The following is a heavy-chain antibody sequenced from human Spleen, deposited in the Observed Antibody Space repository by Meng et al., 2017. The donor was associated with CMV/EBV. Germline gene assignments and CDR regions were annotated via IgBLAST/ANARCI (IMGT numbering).Heavy chain of an antibody. D-gene: IGHD5-18*01. CDR2: ISSDGNFQ. J-gene: IGHJ4*02. CDR3: AKTLNGYGGEDS. CDR1: GFPFRTYA. Sequence: GESLKISCAASGFPFRTYAMHWVRQAPGKGREWVAVISSDGNFQHYADSLKGRFTISRDNSKNTLYLQMNSLRAEDTAIYYCAKTLNGYGGEDSWGQGTLVTVSS. V-gene: IGHV3-30-3*02.